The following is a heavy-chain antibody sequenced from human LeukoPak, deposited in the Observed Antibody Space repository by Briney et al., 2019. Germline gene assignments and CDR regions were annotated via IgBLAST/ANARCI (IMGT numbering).Heavy chain of an antibody. CDR3: ARAPSDYYDSSVGYFDY. J-gene: IGHJ4*02. Sequence: PGGSLRLSCAASGFTFSSYAMHWVRQAPGKGLEWVAVISYDGSNKYYADSVKGRFTISRDNSKNTLYLQMNSLRAEDTAVYYCARAPSDYYDSSVGYFDYWGQGTLVTVSS. V-gene: IGHV3-30*04. D-gene: IGHD3-22*01. CDR1: GFTFSSYA. CDR2: ISYDGSNK.